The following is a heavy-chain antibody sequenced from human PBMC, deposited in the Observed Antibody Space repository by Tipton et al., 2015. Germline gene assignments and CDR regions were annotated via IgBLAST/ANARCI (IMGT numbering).Heavy chain of an antibody. CDR1: GGSISSSSYY. D-gene: IGHD3-10*01. V-gene: IGHV4-39*07. Sequence: TLSLTCTVSGGSISSSSYYWGWIRQPPGKGLEWIGYIFHSGSTYYNPSLKSRVTISVDTSKNQFFLKLSSVTAADTAVYYCARVFHPTGSWLGVYYYYGMDVWGQGTTVTVSS. CDR2: IFHSGST. J-gene: IGHJ6*02. CDR3: ARVFHPTGSWLGVYYYYGMDV.